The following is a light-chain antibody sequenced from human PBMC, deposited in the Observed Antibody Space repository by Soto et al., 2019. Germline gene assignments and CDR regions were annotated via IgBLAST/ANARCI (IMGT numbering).Light chain of an antibody. CDR2: DAS. Sequence: AIQLTQSPSSLSASVGDRVTITCRASQGISSALAWYQQKPGKAPKLLIYDASSLESGVPSRFSGSGSGTDFTLTISSLQPEDFATYYRQQFNSYLPGFGQGTRLEIK. CDR3: QQFNSYLPG. CDR1: QGISSA. V-gene: IGKV1-13*02. J-gene: IGKJ5*01.